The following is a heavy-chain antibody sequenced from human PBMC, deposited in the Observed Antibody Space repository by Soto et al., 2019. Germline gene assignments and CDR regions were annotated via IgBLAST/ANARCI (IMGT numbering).Heavy chain of an antibody. D-gene: IGHD4-4*01. CDR1: GYTFTNYG. CDR2: INADYGNT. V-gene: IGHV1-18*04. Sequence: QLQLVQSGTELKKPGASVKVSCKASGYTFTNYGITWVRQAPGQGLEWMGWINADYGNTNYEQKFQGRVTMTTDPSTNPAYMELRSLRSDDTAVYYCARKSLSNFNWFDPWGQGTLVTVSS. CDR3: ARKSLSNFNWFDP. J-gene: IGHJ5*02.